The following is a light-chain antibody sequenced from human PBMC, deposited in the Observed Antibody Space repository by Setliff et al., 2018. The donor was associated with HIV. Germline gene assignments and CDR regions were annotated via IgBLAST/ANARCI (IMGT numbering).Light chain of an antibody. CDR2: EDN. CDR3: GAWDTDLSGMV. Sequence: QSVLTQPPSVSAAPGQKVAISCSGSASNIGSNSVSWYRQVPGTGPKLLIYEDNKRPSGIPDRFSASKSGTSATLDITGLPTGDEADYFCGAWDTDLSGMVFGGGTK. J-gene: IGLJ2*01. CDR1: ASNIGSNS. V-gene: IGLV1-51*01.